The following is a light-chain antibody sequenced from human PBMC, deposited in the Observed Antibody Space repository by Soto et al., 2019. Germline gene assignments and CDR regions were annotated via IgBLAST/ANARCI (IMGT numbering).Light chain of an antibody. CDR2: GAS. CDR1: QSVSSSY. J-gene: IGKJ2*01. CDR3: QQYGSSPYT. Sequence: EIVLTQSPGTLSLSPGERATLSCRASQSVSSSYLAWYQQKPGQAPRLLIYGASSRATGIPDRFSGSGSGTDLTLTMTRLEPEDFAVYYCQQYGSSPYTFGQGTKLEIK. V-gene: IGKV3-20*01.